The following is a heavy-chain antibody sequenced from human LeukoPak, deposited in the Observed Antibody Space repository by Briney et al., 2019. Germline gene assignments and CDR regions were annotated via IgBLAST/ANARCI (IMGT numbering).Heavy chain of an antibody. CDR1: GFTFSTFA. V-gene: IGHV3-23*01. CDR2: IFQGGGEI. CDR3: ATYRQVLLPFES. J-gene: IGHJ4*02. D-gene: IGHD5-18*01. Sequence: GGSLRLSCAASGFTFSTFAMIWVRQPPGKGLEWVSSIFQGGGEIHYADSVRGRFTISRDNSKSTLFLRMNSLRAEDTAIYFCATYRQVLLPFESWGQGTLVTVSP.